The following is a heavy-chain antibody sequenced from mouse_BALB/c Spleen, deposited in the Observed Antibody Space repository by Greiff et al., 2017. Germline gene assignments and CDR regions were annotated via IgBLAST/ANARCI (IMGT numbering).Heavy chain of an antibody. CDR2: ILPGSGST. V-gene: IGHV1-9*01. CDR3: AREGDGYFPYAMDY. CDR1: GYTFSSYW. J-gene: IGHJ4*01. Sequence: QVTLKVSGAELMKPGASVKISCKATGYTFSSYWIEWVKQRPGHGLEWIGEILPGSGSTNYNEKFKGKATLTADKSSSTAYMQLSSLTSDDSAVYFCAREGDGYFPYAMDYWGQGTSVTVSS. D-gene: IGHD2-3*01.